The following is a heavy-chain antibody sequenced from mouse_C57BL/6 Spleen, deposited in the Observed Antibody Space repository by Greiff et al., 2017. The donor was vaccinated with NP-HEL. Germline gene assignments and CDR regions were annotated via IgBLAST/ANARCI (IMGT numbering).Heavy chain of an antibody. V-gene: IGHV1-26*01. D-gene: IGHD1-1*01. CDR3: ARYYGSTPYAMDY. CDR2: INPNNGGT. CDR1: GYTFTDYY. Sequence: EVQLQQSGPELVKPGASVKISCKASGYTFTDYYMNWVKQSHGKSLEWIGDINPNNGGTSYNQKFKGKATLTVDKSSSTAYMALRSLTSEDSAVYYCARYYGSTPYAMDYWGQGTSVTVSS. J-gene: IGHJ4*01.